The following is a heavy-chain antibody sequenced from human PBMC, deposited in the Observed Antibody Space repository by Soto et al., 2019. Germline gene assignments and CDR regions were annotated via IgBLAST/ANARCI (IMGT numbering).Heavy chain of an antibody. D-gene: IGHD3-22*01. J-gene: IGHJ4*02. V-gene: IGHV4-59*01. CDR3: ARGSSGYYPNDS. CDR1: GGSINGSY. Sequence: QVQLQESGPGLVKPSGTLSLTCTVSGGSINGSYWSWIRQPPGKGLEWIAYISYTGSTNYNPFLRSRVTISLDTSKSQFSLNLRSVIAADTAVYYCARGSSGYYPNDSWGQGTLVTVSS. CDR2: ISYTGST.